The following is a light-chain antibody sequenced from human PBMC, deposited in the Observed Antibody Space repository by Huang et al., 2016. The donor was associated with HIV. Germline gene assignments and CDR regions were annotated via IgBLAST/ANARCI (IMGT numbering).Light chain of an antibody. Sequence: EVVMTQSPAILSVSPGERATLSCRASQSVTNNLAWYQQKPGQAPRLLIYSASTRATGIPARFSGSGSGKEFTLTISSLQSEDFAVYYCQHYNNWPWWTFGQGTKVEIK. V-gene: IGKV3-15*01. CDR1: QSVTNN. CDR2: SAS. J-gene: IGKJ1*01. CDR3: QHYNNWPWWT.